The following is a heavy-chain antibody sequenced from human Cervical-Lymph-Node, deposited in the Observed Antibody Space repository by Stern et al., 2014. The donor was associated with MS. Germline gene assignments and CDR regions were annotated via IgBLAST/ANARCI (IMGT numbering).Heavy chain of an antibody. CDR1: GFRFSGYD. CDR2: VSYDGSEQ. CDR3: AKDGRSYGKNFFDY. V-gene: IGHV3-30*18. J-gene: IGHJ4*02. D-gene: IGHD3-10*01. Sequence: VQLVESGGGVVQPGKSLRLSCEVSGFRFSGYDMHWVRQAPGRGLEWVAGVSYDGSEQEYADSVKGRFTISRDNSKNTLYLEMNSLRAEDTAVFYCAKDGRSYGKNFFDYWGQGTLVTVSS.